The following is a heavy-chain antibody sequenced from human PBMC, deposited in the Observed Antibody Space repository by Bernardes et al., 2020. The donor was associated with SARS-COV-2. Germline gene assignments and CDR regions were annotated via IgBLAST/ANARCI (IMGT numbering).Heavy chain of an antibody. CDR1: GGSISSSSYY. CDR2: IYYSGST. D-gene: IGHD1-1*01. V-gene: IGHV4-39*01. J-gene: IGHJ4*02. CDR3: ARHFTGTATSFDY. Sequence: SETLSLTCTVSGGSISSSSYYWGWIRQPPGKGLEWIGSIYYSGSTYYNPSLKSRVTISVDTSKNQFSLKLSSVTAADTAVYYCARHFTGTATSFDYWGQGTLVTVSS.